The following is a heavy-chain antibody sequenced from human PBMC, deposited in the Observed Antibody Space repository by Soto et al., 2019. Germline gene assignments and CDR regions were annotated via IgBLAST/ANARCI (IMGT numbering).Heavy chain of an antibody. CDR2: INHNTNT. J-gene: IGHJ5*02. Sequence: SDTLSLTCAVYGGSFSDTYWNWFRQPPGKGLEWIGEINHNTNTIYNPSLTSRVTISVDTSKNHFSLKLTSVTAADTAVYYCAGGESLLVGGFDPGGRETLFTVYS. V-gene: IGHV4-34*01. CDR1: GGSFSDTY. CDR3: AGGESLLVGGFDP. D-gene: IGHD3-9*01.